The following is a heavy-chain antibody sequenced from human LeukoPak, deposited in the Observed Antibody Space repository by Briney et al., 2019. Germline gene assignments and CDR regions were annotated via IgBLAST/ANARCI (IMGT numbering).Heavy chain of an antibody. J-gene: IGHJ5*02. CDR2: SYYSGST. CDR1: GGSISSGGYY. Sequence: TSETLTLTCTVSGGSISSGGYYWRWLRQHPGQGLEWIVYSYYSGSTYYNPSLKSRVTISIDTSKNQFSLKLSSVTAADTAVYYCARYRYYYDSSGYKEFDHWGQGTLVTVSS. V-gene: IGHV4-31*03. CDR3: ARYRYYYDSSGYKEFDH. D-gene: IGHD3-22*01.